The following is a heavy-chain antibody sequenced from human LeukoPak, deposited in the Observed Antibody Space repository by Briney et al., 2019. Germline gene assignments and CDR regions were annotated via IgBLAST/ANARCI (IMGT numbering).Heavy chain of an antibody. CDR3: AREATIAARIDAFDI. V-gene: IGHV3-48*02. D-gene: IGHD6-6*01. Sequence: GGSLRLSCAASGFTFSSYRMNWVRQAPGKGLEWVSYISSSSSTIYYADSVKGRFTISRDNAKNSLYLQMNSLRDEDTAVYYCAREATIAARIDAFDIWGQGTMVTVSS. J-gene: IGHJ3*02. CDR1: GFTFSSYR. CDR2: ISSSSSTI.